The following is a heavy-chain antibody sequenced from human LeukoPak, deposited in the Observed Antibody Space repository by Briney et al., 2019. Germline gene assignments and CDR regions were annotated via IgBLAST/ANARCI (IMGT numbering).Heavy chain of an antibody. CDR3: ARGLAFV. CDR1: ARTLASYA. J-gene: IGHJ3*01. CDR2: IIPILGIA. V-gene: IGHV1-69*04. Sequence: SGKLASKPSARTLASYAISWELQATGQGLEWMGRIIPILGIANYAQKFQGRVTITADKSTSTAYMELSSLRSEDTAVYYCARGLAFVWGQGTMVTVSS.